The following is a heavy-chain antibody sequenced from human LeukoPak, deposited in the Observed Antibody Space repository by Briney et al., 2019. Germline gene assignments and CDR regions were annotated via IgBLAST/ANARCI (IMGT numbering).Heavy chain of an antibody. J-gene: IGHJ4*02. CDR1: GFSFSTYG. D-gene: IGHD6-19*01. Sequence: PGRSLRLSCAASGFSFSTYGMHWVRQAPGKGLEWVALIWYDESNKYYADSVKGRFTISRDNSKNTLYLQMNSLRAEDTAVYYCARDRSSGTFYFDFWGQGTLVTVSS. V-gene: IGHV3-33*01. CDR2: IWYDESNK. CDR3: ARDRSSGTFYFDF.